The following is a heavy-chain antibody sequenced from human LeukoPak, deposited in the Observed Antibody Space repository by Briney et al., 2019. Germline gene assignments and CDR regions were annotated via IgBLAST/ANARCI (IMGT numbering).Heavy chain of an antibody. Sequence: GGTLRLSCATSGFTFSGSTIHWVRQAPGKGLEWIGHIRSKANSYVTIYGASVKGRFTISRDDSKNTAYLHMNSLKAEDTAVYYCVGDGHSNTGMDYWGQGTLVTVSS. V-gene: IGHV3-73*01. J-gene: IGHJ4*02. CDR3: VGDGHSNTGMDY. CDR1: GFTFSGST. CDR2: IRSKANSYVT. D-gene: IGHD2/OR15-2a*01.